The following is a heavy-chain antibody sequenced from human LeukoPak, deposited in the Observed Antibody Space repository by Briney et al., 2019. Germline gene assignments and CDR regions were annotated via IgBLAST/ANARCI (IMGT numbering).Heavy chain of an antibody. D-gene: IGHD6-13*01. CDR1: GGYISTYY. CDR3: ARDKAAAGLRXFDY. V-gene: IGHV4-59*08. J-gene: IGHJ4*02. Sequence: PSETLSLTCTVSGGYISTYYWTWIRQPPGKGLEWIGNIYYTGSTNYNPSLKSRFTISVDTSKNQISLKLSSVTAADTAVYYCARDKAAAGLRXFDYWGQGILVTVSS. CDR2: IYYTGST.